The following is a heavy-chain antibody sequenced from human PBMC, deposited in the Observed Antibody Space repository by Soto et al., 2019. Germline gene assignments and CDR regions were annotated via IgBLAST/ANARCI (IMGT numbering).Heavy chain of an antibody. J-gene: IGHJ4*02. V-gene: IGHV1-69*13. Sequence: SVKVSCKASGGTFSSYAISWVRQAPGQGLEWMGGIIPIFGTANYAQKVQGRVTITADESTSTAYMELSSLRSEDTAVYYCARGKGTYYYDSSGYYPFDYWGQGTLVTVSS. CDR3: ARGKGTYYYDSSGYYPFDY. CDR2: IIPIFGTA. D-gene: IGHD3-22*01. CDR1: GGTFSSYA.